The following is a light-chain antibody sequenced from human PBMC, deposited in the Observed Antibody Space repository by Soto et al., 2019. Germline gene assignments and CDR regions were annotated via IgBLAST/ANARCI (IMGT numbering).Light chain of an antibody. CDR1: GGSIASGY. CDR2: EDN. V-gene: IGLV6-57*03. CDR3: QSYHSSTPYV. J-gene: IGLJ1*01. Sequence: NFMLTQPHSVSESPGKTVTISCTRSGGSIASGYVQWYQQRPGSAPTTVIYEDNQRPSGVPDRFSGSIDRSSNSASLTISGLKTEDEADYYCQSYHSSTPYVFGTGTQLTV.